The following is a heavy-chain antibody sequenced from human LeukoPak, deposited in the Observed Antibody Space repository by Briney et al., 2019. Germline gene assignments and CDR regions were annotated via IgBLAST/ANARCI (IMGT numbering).Heavy chain of an antibody. CDR1: GGTFSSHA. D-gene: IGHD6-13*01. J-gene: IGHJ5*02. Sequence: SVKVSCKASGGTFSSHAISWVRQAPGQGPGWMGGIIPIFGTANYAQKFQGRVTITADESTSTAYMELSSLRSEDTAVYYCASRVIAAAGSGDWFDPWGQGTLVTVSS. CDR3: ASRVIAAAGSGDWFDP. CDR2: IIPIFGTA. V-gene: IGHV1-69*13.